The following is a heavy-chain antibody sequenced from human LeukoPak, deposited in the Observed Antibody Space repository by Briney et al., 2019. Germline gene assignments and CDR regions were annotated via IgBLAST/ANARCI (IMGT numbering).Heavy chain of an antibody. D-gene: IGHD3-22*01. V-gene: IGHV1-2*02. CDR1: GYTFSGHY. CDR2: IKPNSGAT. J-gene: IGHJ4*02. CDR3: ASCYYDSSGYYYFDY. Sequence: ASVPVSCKASGYTFSGHYMHWVRQAPGQGLEWMGWIKPNSGATNYAQKFRGRVTMTRDTSNRTSYMELSRLRSDDTALYYCASCYYDSSGYYYFDYWGQGTLVTVSS.